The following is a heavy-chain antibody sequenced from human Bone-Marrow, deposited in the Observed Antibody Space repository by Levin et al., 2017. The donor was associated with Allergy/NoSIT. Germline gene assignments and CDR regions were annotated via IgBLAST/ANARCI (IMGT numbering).Heavy chain of an antibody. CDR1: GFMFSSSA. J-gene: IGHJ3*02. D-gene: IGHD3/OR15-3a*01. Sequence: GGSLRLSCAASGFMFSSSAMSWVRQAPGKGLEWVSSISGSDYTTYYTDSVKGRLTISRDNSKNTIYLQMDSLRAEDTAIDYCAKVRRGLDAFDMWGQGTMVTVSS. CDR2: ISGSDYTT. V-gene: IGHV3-23*01. CDR3: AKVRRGLDAFDM.